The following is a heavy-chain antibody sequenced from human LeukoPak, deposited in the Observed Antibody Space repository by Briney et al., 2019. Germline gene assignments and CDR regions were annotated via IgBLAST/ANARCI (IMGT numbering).Heavy chain of an antibody. J-gene: IGHJ4*02. CDR1: GGSISSGGYY. Sequence: SETLSLTCTVSGGSISSGGYYWSWIRQHPGKGLEWIGYIYYSGSTYYNPSLKSRVTISVDTSKNQFSLKLSSVTAADTAVYYCAREGLRGFGEFYFDYWGQGTLVTVSS. CDR3: AREGLRGFGEFYFDY. D-gene: IGHD3-10*01. CDR2: IYYSGST. V-gene: IGHV4-31*02.